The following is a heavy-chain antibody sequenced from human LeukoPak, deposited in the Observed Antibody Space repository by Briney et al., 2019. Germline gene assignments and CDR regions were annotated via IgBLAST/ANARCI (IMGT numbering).Heavy chain of an antibody. CDR1: GHSFISYW. J-gene: IGHJ4*02. CDR3: ASHALGGSGWYYFDY. CDR2: IDPTNSDT. V-gene: IGHV5-10-1*01. Sequence: GESLKISCKGSGHSFISYWISWVRQMPGEGLEWMGRIDPTNSDTVYSPSFQGHLTISADRSIDTAYLQWSGLRASDTDMYYCASHALGGSGWYYFDYWGLGTLVTVSS. D-gene: IGHD6-19*01.